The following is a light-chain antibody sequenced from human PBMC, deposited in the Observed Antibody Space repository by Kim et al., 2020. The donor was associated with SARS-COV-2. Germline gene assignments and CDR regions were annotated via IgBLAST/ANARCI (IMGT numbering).Light chain of an antibody. V-gene: IGLV4-69*01. CDR2: LISDGGR. J-gene: IGLJ3*02. CDR1: SGDSSYA. CDR3: QTWGTGTWV. Sequence: PVKLTCTRGSGDSSYAIAWHQHQPEKGPRYLMTLISDGGRTKGDGIPARFSGSSSGAERYLTISSLQSEDEADFYCQTWGTGTWVFGGGTQLTVL.